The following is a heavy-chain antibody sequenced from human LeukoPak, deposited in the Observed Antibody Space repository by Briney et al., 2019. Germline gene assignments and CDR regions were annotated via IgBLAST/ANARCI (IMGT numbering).Heavy chain of an antibody. V-gene: IGHV4-34*01. J-gene: IGHJ4*02. CDR1: GGSFSGYY. D-gene: IGHD7-27*01. CDR2: INHSGST. Sequence: SETLSLTCAVYGGSFSGYYWSWIRQPPGKGLEWIGEINHSGSTHYNPSLKSRVTISSDTSRNQFSLKLSSVTAADTAVYYCTRDLGNWDIDYWGQGTLVTVSS. CDR3: TRDLGNWDIDY.